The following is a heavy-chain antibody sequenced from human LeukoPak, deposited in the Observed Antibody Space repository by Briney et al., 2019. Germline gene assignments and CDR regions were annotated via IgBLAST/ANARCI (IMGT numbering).Heavy chain of an antibody. J-gene: IGHJ3*02. CDR2: IYTSGST. V-gene: IGHV4-61*02. CDR3: ARDWGGGDHPGI. Sequence: SETLSLTCTVSGDSIATGGNYWSWIRQPPGKGLEWIGRIYTSGSTNYNPSLKSRVTMSVDTSKNQFSLKLSSVTAADTAVYYCARDWGGGDHPGIWGQGTMVTVSS. CDR1: GDSIATGGNY. D-gene: IGHD2-21*02.